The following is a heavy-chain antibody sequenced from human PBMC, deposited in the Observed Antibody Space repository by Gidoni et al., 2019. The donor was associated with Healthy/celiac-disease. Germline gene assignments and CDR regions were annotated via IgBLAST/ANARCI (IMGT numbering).Heavy chain of an antibody. J-gene: IGHJ5*02. CDR1: GFTFSSYW. CDR3: AGRNWFDP. Sequence: EVQLVESGGGLVQPGGSLRLSCAASGFTFSSYWMRWVRQAPGKGMVWVANIKEDGSEKYYVDSGKGRFTITRDNAKNSLYLQMNSLRAEDKAVYYCAGRNWFDPWGQRTLVTVSS. CDR2: IKEDGSEK. D-gene: IGHD1-26*01. V-gene: IGHV3-7*05.